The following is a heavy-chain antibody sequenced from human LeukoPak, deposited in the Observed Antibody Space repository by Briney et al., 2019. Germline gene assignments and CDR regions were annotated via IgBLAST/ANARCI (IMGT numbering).Heavy chain of an antibody. Sequence: SETLSLTCTVSGGSISSSSYYWGWIRQPPGKGLEWIGSIYYNGSTYYNPSLKSRVTISVDTSKNQFSLKLSSVTAADTAVYYCARGLLYYDILTGYYREGWFDPWGQGTLVTVSS. CDR2: IYYNGST. V-gene: IGHV4-39*07. D-gene: IGHD3-9*01. CDR3: ARGLLYYDILTGYYREGWFDP. J-gene: IGHJ5*02. CDR1: GGSISSSSYY.